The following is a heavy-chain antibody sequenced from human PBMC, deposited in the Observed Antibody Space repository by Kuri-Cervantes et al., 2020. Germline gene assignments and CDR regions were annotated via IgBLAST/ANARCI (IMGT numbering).Heavy chain of an antibody. D-gene: IGHD5-12*01. V-gene: IGHV2-5*01. J-gene: IGHJ4*02. Sequence: SGPTLVKPTQTLTLTCTFSGFSLSTSGVGVGWIRQPPGKALEWLALIYWNDDKRYSPSLMGSLTITKDTSKNQVVLTMTNMDPVDTATYYCALSRYSGYDGRVYFDYWGQGIPVTVSS. CDR3: ALSRYSGYDGRVYFDY. CDR2: IYWNDDK. CDR1: GFSLSTSGVG.